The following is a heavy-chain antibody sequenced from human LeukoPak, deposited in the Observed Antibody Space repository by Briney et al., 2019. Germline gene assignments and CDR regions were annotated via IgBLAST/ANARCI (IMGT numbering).Heavy chain of an antibody. Sequence: PSETLSLTCTASGDSISSRSYYWGWIRQPPGKGLEWIGSIYYSGSPNYNPSLKSRVTISMDMSKNQFSLKLRSVTATDTAVYYYATTTSWGQGTLVTVSS. CDR1: GDSISSRSYY. CDR2: IYYSGSP. D-gene: IGHD4-11*01. CDR3: ATTTS. J-gene: IGHJ4*02. V-gene: IGHV4-39*01.